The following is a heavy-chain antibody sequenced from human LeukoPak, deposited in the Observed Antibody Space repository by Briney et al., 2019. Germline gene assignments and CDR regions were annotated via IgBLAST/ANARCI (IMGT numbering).Heavy chain of an antibody. CDR1: GFTFSTYW. D-gene: IGHD3-22*01. Sequence: GGSLRLSCAASGFTFSTYWMHWVRQALGKGLVWVSRIISDGSSTSYADSVKGRFTISRDNAKNILYLQMNSLRAEDTAMYYCARGRYYYDSSVYSRYYYDGMDVWGQGTTVTVSS. J-gene: IGHJ6*02. V-gene: IGHV3-74*01. CDR2: IISDGSST. CDR3: ARGRYYYDSSVYSRYYYDGMDV.